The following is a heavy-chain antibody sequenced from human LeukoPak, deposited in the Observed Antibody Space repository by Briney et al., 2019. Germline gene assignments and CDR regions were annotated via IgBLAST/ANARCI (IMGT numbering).Heavy chain of an antibody. CDR2: INHSGST. CDR3: ARGLTIWFGESDDAFDI. Sequence: SETLSLTCAVYGGSFSGYYWSWIRQPPGKGLEWIGEINHSGSTNYNPSLKSRVTISVDTSKNQFSLKLSSVTAADTAVYYCARGLTIWFGESDDAFDIWGQGAMVTVSS. V-gene: IGHV4-34*01. CDR1: GGSFSGYY. J-gene: IGHJ3*02. D-gene: IGHD3-10*01.